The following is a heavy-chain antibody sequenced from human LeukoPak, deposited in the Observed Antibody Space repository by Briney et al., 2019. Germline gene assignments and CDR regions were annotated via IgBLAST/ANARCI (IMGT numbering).Heavy chain of an antibody. V-gene: IGHV1-8*01. D-gene: IGHD6-13*01. CDR3: ARDMSSSWYPDY. CDR1: GYTFTSYD. CDR2: MNPNSGNT. J-gene: IGHJ4*02. Sequence: ASVKVSCKASGYTFTSYDINWVRQATGQGLEWMGWMNPNSGNTGYAQKFQGRVTMTRNTSISTAYMELSSLRSEDTAVYYCARDMSSSWYPDYWGQGTLVTVSS.